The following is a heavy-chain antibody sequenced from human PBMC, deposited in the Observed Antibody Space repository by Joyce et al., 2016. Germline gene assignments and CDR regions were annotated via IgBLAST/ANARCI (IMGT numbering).Heavy chain of an antibody. J-gene: IGHJ4*02. D-gene: IGHD1-1*01. CDR2: ISTYNGQT. V-gene: IGHV1-18*04. CDR1: AYTITDYG. Sequence: QAQLVQSGAEVKKPGASVKVSCKTSAYTITDYGITWVRQAPGQWLEWMGWISTYNGQTNYAQNLQGRVTMTADTSTFTAYLEVRSLKSDDTAVYYCARALKGQPSDYWGQGTLVTVSS. CDR3: ARALKGQPSDY.